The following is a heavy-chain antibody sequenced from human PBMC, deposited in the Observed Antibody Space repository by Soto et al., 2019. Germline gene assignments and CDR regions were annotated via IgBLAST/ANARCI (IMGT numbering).Heavy chain of an antibody. D-gene: IGHD6-6*01. CDR2: ISGSGGTT. J-gene: IGHJ4*02. CDR1: GFTFSSYA. Sequence: GGSLRLSCAASGFTFSSYAMSWFRQAPGKGLEWVSAISGSGGTTYYADSVKGRFTISRDNSKNTLYLQMNSLRAEDTALYYCAKLRRSSSSNPIFDYWGQGTLVTVSS. CDR3: AKLRRSSSSNPIFDY. V-gene: IGHV3-23*01.